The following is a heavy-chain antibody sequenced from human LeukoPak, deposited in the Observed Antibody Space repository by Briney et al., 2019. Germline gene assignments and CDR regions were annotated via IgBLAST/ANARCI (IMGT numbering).Heavy chain of an antibody. D-gene: IGHD3-10*01. CDR2: IYYSGST. CDR1: GGSISSYY. J-gene: IGHJ3*02. CDR3: VKDWGVLPDYTADGFDI. V-gene: IGHV4-59*01. Sequence: PSETLSLTCTVSGGSISSYYWSWIRQPPGKGLEWIGYIYYSGSTNYNPSLKSRVTISVDTSKNQFSLKLSSVTAADTAVYYCVKDWGVLPDYTADGFDIWGPGTMVTVSS.